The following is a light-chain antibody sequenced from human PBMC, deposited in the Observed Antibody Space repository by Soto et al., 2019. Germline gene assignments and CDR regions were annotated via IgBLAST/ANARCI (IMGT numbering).Light chain of an antibody. J-gene: IGLJ2*01. V-gene: IGLV1-44*01. CDR3: AAWDDRLNGVV. CDR1: SSNIGSNT. Sequence: QSVLTQPPSASGTPGQRFTISCSGSSSNIGSNTVNWYQQLPGTAPKLLIYSNNQRPSGVPDRFSGSKSGTSASLAISGLQSEDEADYYGAAWDDRLNGVVFGGGTKLTGL. CDR2: SNN.